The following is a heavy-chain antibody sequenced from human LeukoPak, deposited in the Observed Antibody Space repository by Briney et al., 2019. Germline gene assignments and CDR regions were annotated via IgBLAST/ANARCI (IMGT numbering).Heavy chain of an antibody. J-gene: IGHJ5*02. CDR1: GYSFTSYW. CDR2: IYPGDSDT. V-gene: IGHV5-51*01. Sequence: GESLKISCKGSGYSFTSYWISWVRPMPGKGLEWMGIIYPGDSDTRYSPSFQGQVTISADKSISTAYLQWSSLKASDTAMYYCARRPLVVPAAMGFDPWGQGTLVTVSS. CDR3: ARRPLVVPAAMGFDP. D-gene: IGHD2-2*01.